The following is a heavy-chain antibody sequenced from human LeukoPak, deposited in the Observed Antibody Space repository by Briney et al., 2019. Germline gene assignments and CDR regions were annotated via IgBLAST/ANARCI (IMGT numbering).Heavy chain of an antibody. V-gene: IGHV3-53*04. J-gene: IGHJ3*02. D-gene: IGHD2-2*01. CDR1: GVSVCRNY. Sequence: SLRLSCAVSGVSVCRNYMSSVCQSPGEGLWWFSVNYSGGTTYYTHYVKSRFTISRHNSKNTLYLHMNSLRAEDTAVYYCARKVGPHGAFDIWGQGTMVTVSS. CDR2: NYSGGTT. CDR3: ARKVGPHGAFDI.